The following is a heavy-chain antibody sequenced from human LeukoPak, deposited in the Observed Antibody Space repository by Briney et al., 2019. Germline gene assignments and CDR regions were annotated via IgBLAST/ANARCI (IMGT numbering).Heavy chain of an antibody. V-gene: IGHV1-46*01. Sequence: GASVKVSCKASGYTFTSYGISWGRQAPGQVLEWMGLINPDGGNTNYAQNFQGRVTLTRDTSTSTVYMELSSLRSEDTAVYYCARIRDGYNDAYDIWGQGTVVTVPS. CDR1: GYTFTSYG. CDR3: ARIRDGYNDAYDI. CDR2: INPDGGNT. D-gene: IGHD5-24*01. J-gene: IGHJ3*02.